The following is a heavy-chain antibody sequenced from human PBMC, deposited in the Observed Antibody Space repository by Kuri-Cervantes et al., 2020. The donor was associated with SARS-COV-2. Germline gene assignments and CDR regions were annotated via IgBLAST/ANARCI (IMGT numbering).Heavy chain of an antibody. D-gene: IGHD2-2*01. CDR3: ARYKGYCSSTSCYGAFDI. V-gene: IGHV1-2*02. CDR1: GGTFSSYT. Sequence: ASVKVSCKASGGTFSSYTISWVRQAPGQGLEWMGWINPNSGGTNYAQKFQGRVTMTRDTSISTAYMELSRLRSDDTAVYYCARYKGYCSSTSCYGAFDIWGQGTMVTVSS. CDR2: INPNSGGT. J-gene: IGHJ3*02.